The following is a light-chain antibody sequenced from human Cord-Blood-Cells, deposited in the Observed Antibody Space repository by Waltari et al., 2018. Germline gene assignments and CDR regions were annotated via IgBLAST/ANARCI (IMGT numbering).Light chain of an antibody. CDR1: QSVSSSY. CDR3: QQYGSSPYT. CDR2: GAS. J-gene: IGKJ2*01. Sequence: IVLTQSPGTLSLSPGERATLSCRASQSVSSSYLAWYQQKPSQAPRRLIYGASSRATGIPDRFSGSGSGTDFTLTISRLEPEDFAVYYCQQYGSSPYTFGQGTKLEIK. V-gene: IGKV3-20*01.